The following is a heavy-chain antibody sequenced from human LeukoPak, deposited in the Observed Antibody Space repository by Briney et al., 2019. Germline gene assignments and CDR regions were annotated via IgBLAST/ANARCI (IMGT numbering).Heavy chain of an antibody. Sequence: PGGSLRLSCAASGSTFSDYYMSWIRQAPGKGLEWVSYISGSGGKTDYADSVKGRFTISRDNAKNSLYLQMNSLRDEDTAVYYCARAKRDGYSSFDYWGQGTLVTVSS. J-gene: IGHJ4*02. D-gene: IGHD5-24*01. V-gene: IGHV3-11*05. CDR1: GSTFSDYY. CDR3: ARAKRDGYSSFDY. CDR2: ISGSGGKT.